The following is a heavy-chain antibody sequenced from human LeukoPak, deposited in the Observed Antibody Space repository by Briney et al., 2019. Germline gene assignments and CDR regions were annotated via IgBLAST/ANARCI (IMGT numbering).Heavy chain of an antibody. V-gene: IGHV3-23*01. CDR2: ISGSGGST. D-gene: IGHD5-12*01. CDR3: AKEKPYGGYAGRYFDY. Sequence: GGSLRLSCAASGFTFSSYAMSWVRQAPGKGLEWVSAISGSGGSTYYADSVKGRFTISRDNSKNTLYLQMNSLRAEDTAVCYCAKEKPYGGYAGRYFDYWGQGTLVTVSS. J-gene: IGHJ4*02. CDR1: GFTFSSYA.